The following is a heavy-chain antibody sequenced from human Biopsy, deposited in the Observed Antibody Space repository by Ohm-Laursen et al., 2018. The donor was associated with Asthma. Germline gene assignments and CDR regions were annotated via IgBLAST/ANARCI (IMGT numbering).Heavy chain of an antibody. J-gene: IGHJ6*02. V-gene: IGHV3-21*04. D-gene: IGHD3-10*01. Sequence: SLRLSCAASGFTFSNYNMNWVRQAPGKGLEWVSSITDTSRYIKYADSVKGRFTISRDNAKNSLYLQMNSLRADDTAVYFCARAVDYSHYYGIDVWGQGTTVTVS. CDR1: GFTFSNYN. CDR3: ARAVDYSHYYGIDV. CDR2: ITDTSRYI.